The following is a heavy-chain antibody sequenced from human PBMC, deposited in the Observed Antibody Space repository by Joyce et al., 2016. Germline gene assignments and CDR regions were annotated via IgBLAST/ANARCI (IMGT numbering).Heavy chain of an antibody. CDR1: GLDVSTNY. D-gene: IGHD2-8*01. CDR2: IYVSGST. Sequence: DVQLEASGGGLTPPGGSLSLSCAASGLDVSTNYISWVRQAPGKGLEWVSNIYVSGSTYYADSVKGRFTISRDLSKNTVYLDMNNLRAEDTAIYYCARRGVARYFFDYWGQGSLVSVSS. J-gene: IGHJ4*02. CDR3: ARRGVARYFFDY. V-gene: IGHV3-53*01.